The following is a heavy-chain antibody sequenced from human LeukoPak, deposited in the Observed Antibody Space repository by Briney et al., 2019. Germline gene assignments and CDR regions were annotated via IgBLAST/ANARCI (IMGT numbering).Heavy chain of an antibody. CDR3: ARGGVITIFGVVTSSAFDI. J-gene: IGHJ3*02. Sequence: SVKVSCKASGGTFSSYAISWVRQTPGQGLEWMGGIIPIFGTANYAQKFQGRVTITTDESTSTAYMELSSLRSEDTAVYYCARGGVITIFGVVTSSAFDIWGQGTMVTVSS. CDR1: GGTFSSYA. V-gene: IGHV1-69*05. D-gene: IGHD3-3*01. CDR2: IIPIFGTA.